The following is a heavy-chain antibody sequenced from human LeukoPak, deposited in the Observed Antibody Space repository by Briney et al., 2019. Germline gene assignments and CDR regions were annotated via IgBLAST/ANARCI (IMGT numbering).Heavy chain of an antibody. CDR3: ARCTGRRGAFDI. CDR2: IYYSGST. J-gene: IGHJ3*02. Sequence: PSETLSLTCTVSGGSISSYYWSWIRQPPGKGLEWIGYIYYSGSTNYNPSLKSRVTISVDTSKNQFSLKLSSVTAADTAVYYCARCTGRRGAFDIWGQGTMVTVSS. CDR1: GGSISSYY. D-gene: IGHD2-8*02. V-gene: IGHV4-59*01.